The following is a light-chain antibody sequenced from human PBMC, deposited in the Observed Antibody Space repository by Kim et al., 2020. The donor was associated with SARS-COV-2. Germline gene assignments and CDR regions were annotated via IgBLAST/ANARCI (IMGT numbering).Light chain of an antibody. CDR3: QSYDSSLSEV. CDR1: SSNIGAGYD. J-gene: IGLJ1*01. V-gene: IGLV1-40*01. Sequence: GQRVTISCTGGSSNIGAGYDVHWYQQLPGTAPKLLIYGNSNRPSGVPDRFSGSKSGTSASLAITGLQAEDEADYYCQSYDSSLSEVFGTGTKVTVL. CDR2: GNS.